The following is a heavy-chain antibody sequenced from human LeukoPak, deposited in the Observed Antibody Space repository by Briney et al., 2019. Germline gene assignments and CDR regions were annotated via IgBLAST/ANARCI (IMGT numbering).Heavy chain of an antibody. CDR1: GFTFRNYD. CDR2: ISATTIYK. Sequence: GGSLRLSCAASGFTFRNYDMTWVRQAPGKGLEYVSSISATTIYKFSANSVRGRFTISRDNVENSLYLQMNDLRGEDTAVYYCARIGLNRDAYNSFDYWGQGNLVTVSS. CDR3: ARIGLNRDAYNSFDY. V-gene: IGHV3-21*01. D-gene: IGHD5-24*01. J-gene: IGHJ4*02.